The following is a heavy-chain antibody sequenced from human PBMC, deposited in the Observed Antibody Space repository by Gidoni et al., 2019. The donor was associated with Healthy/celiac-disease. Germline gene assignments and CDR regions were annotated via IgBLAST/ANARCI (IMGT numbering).Heavy chain of an antibody. CDR1: GYSFTSYW. D-gene: IGHD6-13*01. CDR3: ATQEPPNPYSSSWTGGFDP. CDR2: IYPGDSDT. J-gene: IGHJ5*02. V-gene: IGHV5-51*01. Sequence: EVQLVQSGAEVKKPGESLKISCKGSGYSFTSYWIGWVRQMPGKGLEWMGIIYPGDSDTRYSPSFQGQVTISADKSISTAYLQWSSLKASDTAMYYCATQEPPNPYSSSWTGGFDPWGQGTLVTVSS.